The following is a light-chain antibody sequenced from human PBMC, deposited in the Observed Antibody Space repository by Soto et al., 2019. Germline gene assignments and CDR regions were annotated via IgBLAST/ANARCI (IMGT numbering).Light chain of an antibody. J-gene: IGKJ5*01. CDR3: QHFGGTTFT. Sequence: EIVLTQSPATLSLSPGERSSLSCSASQSVSSYLAWYQQKPGQAPRLLIYDASNRATGIPARFSGSGSGTDFTLTISSLEPEDFAVYYCQHFGGTTFTFGQGTRLEIK. CDR1: QSVSSY. V-gene: IGKV3-11*01. CDR2: DAS.